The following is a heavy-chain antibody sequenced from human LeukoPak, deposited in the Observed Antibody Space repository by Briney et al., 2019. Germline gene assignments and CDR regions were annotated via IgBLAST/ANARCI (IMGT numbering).Heavy chain of an antibody. V-gene: IGHV3-48*04. CDR3: ARVMGSGSYYMDY. J-gene: IGHJ4*02. Sequence: SGGSLRLSCAASGFSFSSHSMNWVRQAPGKGLEWISYIGSSRSPIYYADSVKGRFTIARDNAKNSLYLQMNSLRGEDTAVYYCARVMGSGSYYMDYWGQGTLVTVSS. D-gene: IGHD1-26*01. CDR1: GFSFSSHS. CDR2: IGSSRSPI.